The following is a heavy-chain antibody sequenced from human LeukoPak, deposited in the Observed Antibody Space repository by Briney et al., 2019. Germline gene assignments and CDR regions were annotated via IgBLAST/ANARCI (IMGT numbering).Heavy chain of an antibody. J-gene: IGHJ5*02. D-gene: IGHD3-22*01. Sequence: GGSLRLSCAASGFTFSRYWIHWVRQAPGKGLEWVSRINPDGSTTTYADSVKGRFTVSRDNAKNTVYLQMNSLRAEDTAVYYCARVLSGSWDWFDPWGQGTLVTVSS. CDR2: INPDGSTT. CDR1: GFTFSRYW. V-gene: IGHV3-74*01. CDR3: ARVLSGSWDWFDP.